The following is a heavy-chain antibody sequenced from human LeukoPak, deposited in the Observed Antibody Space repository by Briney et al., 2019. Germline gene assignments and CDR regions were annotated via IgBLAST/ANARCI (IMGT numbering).Heavy chain of an antibody. Sequence: SETLSLTCTVSGGSISSYYWSWIRQPPGKGLEWIGYIYYSGSTNYNPSLKSRVTISVDTSKNQFSLKLSSVTAADTAVYYCARSSALSKEIVVVKADFDYWGQGTLVTVSS. V-gene: IGHV4-59*12. D-gene: IGHD3-22*01. J-gene: IGHJ4*02. CDR1: GGSISSYY. CDR3: ARSSALSKEIVVVKADFDY. CDR2: IYYSGST.